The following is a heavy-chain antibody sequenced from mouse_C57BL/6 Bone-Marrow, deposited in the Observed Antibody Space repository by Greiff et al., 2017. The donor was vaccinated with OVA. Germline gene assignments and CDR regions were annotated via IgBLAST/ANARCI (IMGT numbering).Heavy chain of an antibody. V-gene: IGHV5-15*01. CDR2: ISNLAYSI. CDR3: ARTGGSSPWYFDV. J-gene: IGHJ1*03. CDR1: GFTFSDYG. D-gene: IGHD1-1*01. Sequence: EVQVVESGGGLVQPGGSLKLSCAASGFTFSDYGMAWVRQAPRKGPEWVAFISNLAYSIYYADTVTGRFTISRENAKNTLYLEMSSLRSEDTAMYYCARTGGSSPWYFDVWGTGTTVTVSS.